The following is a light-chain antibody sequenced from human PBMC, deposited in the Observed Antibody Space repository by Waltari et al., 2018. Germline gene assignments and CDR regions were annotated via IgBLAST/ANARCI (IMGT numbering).Light chain of an antibody. CDR1: RLGSKS. CDR3: QAWDSSTACV. Sequence: SYELTQPPSMSVSPGQTATITCSGDRLGSKSVCWYRQRPGQSPVLIMFQDKKRPSGIPERFAGSNSGNTATLTNSETQPMDEAEYYCQAWDSSTACVFGTGTKLTVL. V-gene: IGLV3-1*01. J-gene: IGLJ1*01. CDR2: QDK.